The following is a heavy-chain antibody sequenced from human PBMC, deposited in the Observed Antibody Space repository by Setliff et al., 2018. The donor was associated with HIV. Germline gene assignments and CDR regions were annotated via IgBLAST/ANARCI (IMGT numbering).Heavy chain of an antibody. J-gene: IGHJ4*02. D-gene: IGHD3-22*01. CDR1: GYSFTSYW. CDR3: ARLDDCDSSGCPDY. V-gene: IGHV5-51*01. CDR2: IYPGDSDA. Sequence: PGESLKISCKGSGYSFTSYWIAWVRQMPGKGLEWMGIIYPGDSDARYSPSFQGQVTISADKSISTAYLQWSSLKASDTAMYYCARLDDCDSSGCPDYWGQGTLVTVSS.